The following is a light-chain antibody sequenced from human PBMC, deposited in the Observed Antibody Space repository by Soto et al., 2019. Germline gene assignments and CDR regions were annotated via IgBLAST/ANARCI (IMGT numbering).Light chain of an antibody. CDR2: AAS. Sequence: EIVMTQSPPTLSVSPGERATLSCRASQSVRSNLAWYHQRPGQAPRLLIYAASARATGIPARFSGSGSGTEFTLTISGLQSEDFGLYYCQQYNNWQTFGQGTKVDI. J-gene: IGKJ1*01. V-gene: IGKV3-15*01. CDR1: QSVRSN. CDR3: QQYNNWQT.